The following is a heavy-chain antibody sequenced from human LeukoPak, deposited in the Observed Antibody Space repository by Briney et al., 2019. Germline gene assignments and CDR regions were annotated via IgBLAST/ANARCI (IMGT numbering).Heavy chain of an antibody. J-gene: IGHJ4*02. V-gene: IGHV3-23*01. Sequence: AGGSLRLSCAASGFTLSSYAMSWVRQAPGKGLEGVSGISGSGGSTYYADSVKGRFTISRDNSKKTLYVQMNSLRAEDKAVYYCATFGSGTFRLLYFDYWGQGTLVTVSS. CDR1: GFTLSSYA. D-gene: IGHD3-10*01. CDR2: ISGSGGST. CDR3: ATFGSGTFRLLYFDY.